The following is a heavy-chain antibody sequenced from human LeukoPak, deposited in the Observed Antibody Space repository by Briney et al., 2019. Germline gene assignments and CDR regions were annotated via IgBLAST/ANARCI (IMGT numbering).Heavy chain of an antibody. CDR3: ARDPTGFGGIDS. J-gene: IGHJ4*02. CDR1: GGSISSGGNY. V-gene: IGHV4-31*03. Sequence: SETLSLTCTVSGGSISSGGNYWSWICQHPGKGLEWIGYIYYSGSTYYNPSLKSRVTISVDTSKNQLSLKLTSVTAADTAVYYCARDPTGFGGIDSWGQGTLVTVSS. CDR2: IYYSGST. D-gene: IGHD3-10*01.